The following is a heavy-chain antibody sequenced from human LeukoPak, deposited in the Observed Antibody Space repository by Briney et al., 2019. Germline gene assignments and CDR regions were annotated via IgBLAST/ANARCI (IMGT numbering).Heavy chain of an antibody. V-gene: IGHV4-34*01. CDR1: GGSFSGYY. CDR3: ARVRKYSYAKGWFDP. D-gene: IGHD5-18*01. J-gene: IGHJ5*02. Sequence: KSSETLSLTCAVYGGSFSGYYWSWIRQPPGKGLEWIGEINHSGSTNYNPSLKSRVTISVDTSKNQFSLKLSSVTAADTAVYYCARVRKYSYAKGWFDPWGQGTLVTVSS. CDR2: INHSGST.